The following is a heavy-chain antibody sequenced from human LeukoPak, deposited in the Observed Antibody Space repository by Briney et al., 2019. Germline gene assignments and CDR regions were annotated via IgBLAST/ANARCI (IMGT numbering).Heavy chain of an antibody. V-gene: IGHV3-23*01. D-gene: IGHD3-16*01. Sequence: PGGSLRLSCAVSGFTFSSYGMHWVRQAPGKGLEWVSAISKSGDHTYYAASAKGRFTIYRDNSKNTQYLQMNSLRAEDTAVYYCATSWGPDTSAFRWGRDGMDVWGQGTTVIVS. J-gene: IGHJ6*02. CDR2: ISKSGDHT. CDR1: GFTFSSYG. CDR3: ATSWGPDTSAFRWGRDGMDV.